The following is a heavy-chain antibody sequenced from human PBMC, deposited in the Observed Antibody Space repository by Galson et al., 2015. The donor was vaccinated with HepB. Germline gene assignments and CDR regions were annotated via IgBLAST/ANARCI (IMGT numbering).Heavy chain of an antibody. CDR3: ASTWTGKEYSSRWPPWYYFGMDV. CDR2: TISLVGTV. V-gene: IGHV1-69*13. Sequence: SVKVSCKASGGTLSSYVISWVRQAPGQGLEWMGGTISLVGTVNYAQKFQGRVTITADESTSTAYMELRSLTSDDTAVYYCASTWTGKEYSSRWPPWYYFGMDVWGQGTTVTVSS. CDR1: GGTLSSYV. D-gene: IGHD6-13*01. J-gene: IGHJ6*02.